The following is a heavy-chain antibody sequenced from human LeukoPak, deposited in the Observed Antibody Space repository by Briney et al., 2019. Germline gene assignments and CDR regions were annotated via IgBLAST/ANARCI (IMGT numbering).Heavy chain of an antibody. J-gene: IGHJ6*03. D-gene: IGHD5-12*01. CDR3: ARGATGYSGVYYYYYYYMDV. CDR1: GYTFTGYY. Sequence: ASVKVSCKASGYTFTGYYMHWVRQAPGQGLEWMGWINPNSGGTNYAQKFQGRVTMTRDTSISTAYMELSRLRSDDTAVYYCARGATGYSGVYYYYYYYMDVWGKGTTVTVSS. V-gene: IGHV1-2*02. CDR2: INPNSGGT.